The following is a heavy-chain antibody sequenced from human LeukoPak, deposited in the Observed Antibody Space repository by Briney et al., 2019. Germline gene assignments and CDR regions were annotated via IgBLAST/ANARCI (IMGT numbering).Heavy chain of an antibody. CDR2: IFHSGST. D-gene: IGHD4-17*01. CDR3: ASLSRYGDHDFDY. J-gene: IGHJ4*02. CDR1: GGSINNYS. Sequence: SETLSLTCTVSGGSINNYSWSWIRQPPGKGLEWIGYIFHSGSTYYNPSLKSRVTISVDKSKNQFSLKVSSVTAADTAVYYCASLSRYGDHDFDYWGQGALVTVSS. V-gene: IGHV4-30-2*01.